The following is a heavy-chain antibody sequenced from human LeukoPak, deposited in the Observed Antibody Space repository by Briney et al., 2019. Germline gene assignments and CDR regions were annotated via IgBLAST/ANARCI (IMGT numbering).Heavy chain of an antibody. CDR3: ARHAPVEPPIRAFDF. J-gene: IGHJ4*01. CDR1: GYSISSGYY. Sequence: SETLSLTCTVSGYSISSGYYWGWIRQPPGKGLEWIGSIYHSGSTYYNPSLKSRVTISVDTSKNQFSLRLSSVTAADTATYYCARHAPVEPPIRAFDFWGHGNLVVVFS. CDR2: IYHSGST. V-gene: IGHV4-38-2*02. D-gene: IGHD1-14*01.